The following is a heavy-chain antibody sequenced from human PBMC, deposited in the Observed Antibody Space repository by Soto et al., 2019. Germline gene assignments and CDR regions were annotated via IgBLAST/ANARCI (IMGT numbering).Heavy chain of an antibody. CDR1: GFSLSSYGMG. CDR2: IYWDDDK. D-gene: IGHD4-17*01. CDR3: AHAGDYDLLTFDH. J-gene: IGHJ4*02. V-gene: IGHV2-5*02. Sequence: QITLKESGPTLVRPAQPLTLTCGFSGFSLSSYGMGVAWIRQPPGKALEWLALIYWDDDKRYSPSLKDRLAISKDTSSNQVVLTLTNMDPGDTATYFCAHAGDYDLLTFDHWGPGTLVTVSS.